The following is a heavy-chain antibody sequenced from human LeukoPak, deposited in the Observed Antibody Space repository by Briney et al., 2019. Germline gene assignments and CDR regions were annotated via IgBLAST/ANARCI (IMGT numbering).Heavy chain of an antibody. V-gene: IGHV4-59*01. D-gene: IGHD2-2*01. J-gene: IGHJ4*02. Sequence: SEILSLTCTVSGGSISSYYWSWIRQPPGKGLEWIGYIYYSGSTNYNPSLKSRVTISVDTSKNQFSLKLSSVTAADTAVYYCARGALVVPAASYYFDYWGQGTLVTVSS. CDR1: GGSISSYY. CDR3: ARGALVVPAASYYFDY. CDR2: IYYSGST.